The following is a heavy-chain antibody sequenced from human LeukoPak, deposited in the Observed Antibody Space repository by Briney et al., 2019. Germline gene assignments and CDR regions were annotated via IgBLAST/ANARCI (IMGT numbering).Heavy chain of an antibody. CDR2: ISSSSSTI. CDR3: PRDTLTTLTPSLDY. D-gene: IGHD4-11*01. V-gene: IGHV3-48*02. CDR1: GFTFSSYS. J-gene: IGHJ4*02. Sequence: GGSLRLSCAASGFTFSSYSMNWVRQAPGKGLEWVSYISSSSSTIYHADSVKGRFTISRDNAKNSLYLQMNSLRDEDTAVYYCPRDTLTTLTPSLDYWGQGTLVTVSS.